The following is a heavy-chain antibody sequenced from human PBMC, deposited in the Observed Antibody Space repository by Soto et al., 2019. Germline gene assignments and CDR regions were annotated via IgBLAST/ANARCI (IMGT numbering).Heavy chain of an antibody. CDR2: IIPILGIA. CDR1: GGTFSSYT. V-gene: IGHV1-69*02. J-gene: IGHJ6*03. CDR3: AREPRELEPPSRYYYYYMDV. D-gene: IGHD1-7*01. Sequence: QVQLVQSGAEVKKPGSSVKVSCKASGGTFSSYTISWVRQAPGQGLXWMXXIIPILGIANYAQKFQGRVTITXXXXXXXXXXXXXXXXXXXXXXXYCAREPRELEPPSRYYYYYMDVWGKGTTVTVXS.